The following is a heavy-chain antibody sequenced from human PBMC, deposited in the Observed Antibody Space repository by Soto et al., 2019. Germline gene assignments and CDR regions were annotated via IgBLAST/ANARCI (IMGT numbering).Heavy chain of an antibody. CDR1: GFTFSSYG. CDR3: AKDRMGAGVRGYFDY. Sequence: QVQLVESGGGVVQPGKSLRLSCAGSGFTFSSYGMDWVRQAPGKGLEWVAVISYEGSNKYYADSVKGRFTISRDNSKNTPYLQMSSLRADDTAVYYCAKDRMGAGVRGYFDYWGQGTLVTVSS. CDR2: ISYEGSNK. J-gene: IGHJ4*02. V-gene: IGHV3-30*18. D-gene: IGHD3-10*01.